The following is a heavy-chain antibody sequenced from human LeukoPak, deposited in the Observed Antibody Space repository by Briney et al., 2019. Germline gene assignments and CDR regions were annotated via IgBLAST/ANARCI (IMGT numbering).Heavy chain of an antibody. J-gene: IGHJ6*02. V-gene: IGHV4-59*08. Sequence: SETLSLTCTVSGGSTSSYYWSWIRQPPGKGLEWIGYIYYSGSTNYNPSLKSRVTISVDTSKNQFSLKLSSVTAADTAVYYCARLQYYYDSSGYYGAGGGYYYGMDVWGQGTTVTVSS. CDR3: ARLQYYYDSSGYYGAGGGYYYGMDV. D-gene: IGHD3-22*01. CDR1: GGSTSSYY. CDR2: IYYSGST.